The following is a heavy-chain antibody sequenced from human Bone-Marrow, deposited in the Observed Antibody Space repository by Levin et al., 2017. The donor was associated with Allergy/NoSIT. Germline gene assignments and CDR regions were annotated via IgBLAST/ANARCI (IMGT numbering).Heavy chain of an antibody. Sequence: GESLKISCAASGFTFSSYAMSWVRQAPGKGLEWVSAISGSGGSTYYADSVKGRFTISRDNSKNTLYLQMNSLRAEDTAVYYCAKDSAGSGSYYYYYYGMDVWGQGTTVTVSS. CDR2: ISGSGGST. CDR1: GFTFSSYA. D-gene: IGHD3-10*01. CDR3: AKDSAGSGSYYYYYYGMDV. J-gene: IGHJ6*02. V-gene: IGHV3-23*01.